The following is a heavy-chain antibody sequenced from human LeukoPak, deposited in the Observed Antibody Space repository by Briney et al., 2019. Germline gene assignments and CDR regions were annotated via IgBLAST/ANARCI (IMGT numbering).Heavy chain of an antibody. V-gene: IGHV1-24*01. J-gene: IGHJ3*02. CDR2: FDPEDGET. CDR1: GYTLTELS. CDR3: ATAPYYYENAFDI. D-gene: IGHD3-22*01. Sequence: ASVKVSCKVSGYTLTELSMHWVRQAPGKGLEWMGGFDPEDGETIYAQKFQGRVTMTEDTSTDTAYMELSSLRSEDTAVYYRATAPYYYENAFDIWGQGTMVTVSS.